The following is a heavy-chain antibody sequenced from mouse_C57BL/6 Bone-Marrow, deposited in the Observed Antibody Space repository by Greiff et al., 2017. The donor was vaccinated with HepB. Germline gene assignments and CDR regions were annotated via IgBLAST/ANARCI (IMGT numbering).Heavy chain of an antibody. CDR2: ISYDGSN. CDR3: AKRDIYYGNFDWYFDV. V-gene: IGHV3-6*01. J-gene: IGHJ1*03. D-gene: IGHD2-1*01. CDR1: GYSITSGYY. Sequence: EVKLVESGPGLVKPSQSLSLTCSVTGYSITSGYYWNWIRQFPGNKLEWMGYISYDGSNNYNPSLKNRISITRDTSKNQFFLKLNSVTTEDTATYYCAKRDIYYGNFDWYFDVWGTGTTVTVSS.